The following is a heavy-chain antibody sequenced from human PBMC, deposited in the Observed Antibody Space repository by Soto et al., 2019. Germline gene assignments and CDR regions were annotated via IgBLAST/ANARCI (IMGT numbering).Heavy chain of an antibody. CDR3: ARLGYCTNGVCSNWFDP. CDR1: GGSISSYY. CDR2: IYYSGST. Sequence: SETLSLTCTVSGGSISSYYWSWIRQPPGKGLEWIGYIYYSGSTNYNPSLKSRVTISVDTSKNQFSLKLSSVTAADTAVYYCARLGYCTNGVCSNWFDPWGQGTLVTVSS. J-gene: IGHJ5*02. D-gene: IGHD2-8*01. V-gene: IGHV4-59*08.